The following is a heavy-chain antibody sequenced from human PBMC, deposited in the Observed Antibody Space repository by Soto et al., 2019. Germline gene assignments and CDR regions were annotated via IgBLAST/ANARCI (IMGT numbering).Heavy chain of an antibody. J-gene: IGHJ2*01. CDR1: GGTFSSYA. D-gene: IGHD5-12*01. Sequence: QVQLVQSGAEVKKPGSSVKVSCKASGGTFSSYAISWVRQAPGQGLEWMGGVIPIFGTANYAQKSQGRVTITADESPSTAYMELSSLGSEDTAVYYCARDTRLQSVGIRYFDLWGRGTLVTVSS. CDR3: ARDTRLQSVGIRYFDL. CDR2: VIPIFGTA. V-gene: IGHV1-69*12.